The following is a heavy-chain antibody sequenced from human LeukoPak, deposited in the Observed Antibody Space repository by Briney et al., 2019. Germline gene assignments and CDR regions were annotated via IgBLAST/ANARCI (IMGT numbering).Heavy chain of an antibody. CDR1: GYTFTSYG. V-gene: IGHV1-2*02. D-gene: IGHD3-22*01. CDR3: ARGCTPYDSSGYYYFNWFDP. CDR2: INPNSGGT. Sequence: ASVKVSCKASGYTFTSYGISWVRQAPGQGLEWMGWINPNSGGTNYAQKFQGRVTMTRDTSISTAYMELSRLRSDDTAVYYCARGCTPYDSSGYYYFNWFDPWGQGTLVTVSP. J-gene: IGHJ5*02.